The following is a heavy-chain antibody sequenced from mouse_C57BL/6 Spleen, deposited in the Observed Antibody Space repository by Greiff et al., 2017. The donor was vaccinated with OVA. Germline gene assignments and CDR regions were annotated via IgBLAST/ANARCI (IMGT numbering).Heavy chain of an antibody. J-gene: IGHJ4*01. D-gene: IGHD1-1*01. V-gene: IGHV1-54*01. CDR2: INPGSGGT. CDR1: GYAFTNYL. CDR3: ARFLDYYGTSMDY. Sequence: VQLQQSGAELVRPGTSVKMSCKASGYAFTNYLIEWVKQRPGQGLEWIGVINPGSGGTNYNEKFKGKATLTADKSSSTAYMQLSSLTSEDSAVYFCARFLDYYGTSMDYWGQGTSVTVSS.